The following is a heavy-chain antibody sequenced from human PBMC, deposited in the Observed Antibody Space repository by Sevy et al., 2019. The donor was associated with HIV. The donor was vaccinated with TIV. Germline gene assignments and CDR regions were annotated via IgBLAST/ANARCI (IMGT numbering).Heavy chain of an antibody. D-gene: IGHD3-22*01. V-gene: IGHV3-48*02. CDR1: GFTFSSHS. CDR2: ISGTGNTI. CDR3: ARVPPYYDSNVSDF. Sequence: GGSLRLSCAASGFTFSSHSMNWVRQTPGKGLEWISYISGTGNTIYYADSVKGRFTISRDNAKNSLYLQLKRLRDEETAIYYCARVPPYYDSNVSDFWGQGSLVTVSS. J-gene: IGHJ4*02.